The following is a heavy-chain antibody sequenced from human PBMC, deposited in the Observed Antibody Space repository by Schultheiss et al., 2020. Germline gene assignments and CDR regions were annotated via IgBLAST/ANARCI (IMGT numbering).Heavy chain of an antibody. J-gene: IGHJ6*02. CDR3: ARALFGNGMDV. CDR1: GGSISSGGYY. V-gene: IGHV4-61*08. CDR2: IYYSGST. Sequence: SETLSLICAVSGGSISSGGYYWSWIRQPPGKGLEWIGYIYYSGSTNYNPSLKSRVTISVDTSKNQFSLKLSSVTAADTAVYYCARALFGNGMDVWGQGTTVTVSS. D-gene: IGHD3-3*01.